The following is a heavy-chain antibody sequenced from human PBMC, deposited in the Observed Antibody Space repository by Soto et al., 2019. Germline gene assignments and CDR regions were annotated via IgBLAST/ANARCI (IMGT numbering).Heavy chain of an antibody. Sequence: GGSLRLSCAASGFTFSSYAMHWVRQAPGKGLEWAAVISNDGSNKYYADSVKGRFTISRDNSKNTLYLQMNSLRAEDTAVYYCAREGLSSGYYTRAFDIWGQGTMVTVSS. CDR3: AREGLSSGYYTRAFDI. CDR1: GFTFSSYA. CDR2: ISNDGSNK. J-gene: IGHJ3*02. V-gene: IGHV3-30-3*01. D-gene: IGHD3-22*01.